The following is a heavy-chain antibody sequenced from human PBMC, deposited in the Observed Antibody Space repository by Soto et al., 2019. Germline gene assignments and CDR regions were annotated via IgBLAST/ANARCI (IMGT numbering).Heavy chain of an antibody. CDR3: ARDSSGFPGL. CDR1: GGTFSSYA. CDR2: IIPIFGTA. D-gene: IGHD6-19*01. V-gene: IGHV1-69*13. J-gene: IGHJ4*02. Sequence: GASVKVSCKASGGTFSSYAISLVRQAPGQGLEWMGGIIPIFGTANYAQKFQGRVTITADESTSTAYMELSSLRSEDTAVYYCARDSSGFPGLWGQGTLVTVSS.